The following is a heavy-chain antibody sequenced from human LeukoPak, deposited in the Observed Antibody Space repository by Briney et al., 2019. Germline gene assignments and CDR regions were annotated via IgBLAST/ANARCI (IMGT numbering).Heavy chain of an antibody. CDR1: GYTFTSYD. Sequence: WASVKVSCKASGYTFTSYDINWVRQATGQGLEWMGWMNPNSGDTGYAQKFQGRVTMTRNTSISTAYMELSSLRSEDTAVYYCARRSPDDSPLRSFDWLSNHYYYYGMDVWGQGTTVTVSS. D-gene: IGHD3-9*01. J-gene: IGHJ6*02. CDR3: ARRSPDDSPLRSFDWLSNHYYYYGMDV. V-gene: IGHV1-8*01. CDR2: MNPNSGDT.